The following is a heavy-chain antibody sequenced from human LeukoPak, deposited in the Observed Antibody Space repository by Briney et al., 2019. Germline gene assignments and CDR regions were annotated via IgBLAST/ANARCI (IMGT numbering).Heavy chain of an antibody. J-gene: IGHJ5*02. V-gene: IGHV6-1*01. CDR2: TYYRSTWYN. Sequence: SQTLSLTCAISGDSVSSNSVTWNWIRKSPSRGLEWLGRTYYRSTWYNDYAVSVRGRITVNPDTSKNQFSLHLNSVTPEDTAVYYCARRLTQYDCFDPWGQGILVTVSS. D-gene: IGHD2-2*01. CDR1: GDSVSSNSVT. CDR3: ARRLTQYDCFDP.